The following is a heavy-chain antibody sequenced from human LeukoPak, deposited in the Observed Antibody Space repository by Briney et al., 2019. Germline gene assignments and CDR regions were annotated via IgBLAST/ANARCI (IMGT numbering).Heavy chain of an antibody. Sequence: SETLSLTCTVSGGSISSGSYYWSWIRQPAGKGLEWIGRIYTSGSTNYNPSLKSRVTISVDTSKNQFSLKLSSVTAADTAVYYCARNPNDFWSGYYDYSGQGTLVTVSS. V-gene: IGHV4-61*02. J-gene: IGHJ4*02. CDR1: GGSISSGSYY. CDR3: ARNPNDFWSGYYDY. D-gene: IGHD3-3*01. CDR2: IYTSGST.